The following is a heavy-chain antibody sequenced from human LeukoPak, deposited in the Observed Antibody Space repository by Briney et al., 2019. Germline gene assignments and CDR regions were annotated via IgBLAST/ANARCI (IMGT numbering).Heavy chain of an antibody. CDR1: GGSISSYY. J-gene: IGHJ4*02. CDR3: ARTLASGSSDC. Sequence: SETLSLTCTVSGGSISSYYWSWIRQPPGNRLEGIGYIYYSGSTKYNPSLKSRVTISADTSKNQISLKLRSVTAADTAVYYCARTLASGSSDCWGQGALVTVYS. CDR2: IYYSGST. V-gene: IGHV4-59*01. D-gene: IGHD3-10*01.